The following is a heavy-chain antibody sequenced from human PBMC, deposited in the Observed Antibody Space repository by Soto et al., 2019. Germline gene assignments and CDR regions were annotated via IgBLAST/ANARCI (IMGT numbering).Heavy chain of an antibody. CDR1: GYTFTGYA. CDR3: ARDLFGDSSGYNY. J-gene: IGHJ4*02. V-gene: IGHV1-3*01. D-gene: IGHD3-22*01. Sequence: ASVKVSCKASGYTFTGYAMHWVRQAPGQRLEWMGWINAGNGNTKYSQKFQGRVTITRDTSASTAYMELRSLRSEDTAVYYCARDLFGDSSGYNYWGQGTLVTVSS. CDR2: INAGNGNT.